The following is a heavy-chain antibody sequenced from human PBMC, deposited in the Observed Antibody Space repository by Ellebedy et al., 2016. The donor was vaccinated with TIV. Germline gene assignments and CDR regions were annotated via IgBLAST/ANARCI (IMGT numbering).Heavy chain of an antibody. J-gene: IGHJ6*02. CDR3: ARHGFSSCYQGVDV. CDR2: VDPGDSRSYS. D-gene: IGHD3-10*01. Sequence: GESLKISXQASGYTFTTKPIAWVRRAPGKPMEWLGRVDPGDSRSYSSTYYSPSFRGLITISADQSSRTVFLQWHSLRASDSAIYYCARHGFSSCYQGVDVWGQGTTVTVSS. V-gene: IGHV5-10-1*01. CDR1: GYTFTTKP.